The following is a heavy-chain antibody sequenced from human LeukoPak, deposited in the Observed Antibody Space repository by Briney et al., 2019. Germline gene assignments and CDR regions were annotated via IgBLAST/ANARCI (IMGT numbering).Heavy chain of an antibody. J-gene: IGHJ6*03. D-gene: IGHD6-13*01. Sequence: SETLSLTCAVYGGSFSSYYWSWIRQPPGKGLEWIGEGNHSGSTNYNPFLQSRVTISVDTSKNHFSLTLSSVTAADTAIYYCARGGSYSRGYYYYYMDVWGKGTTVTVSS. V-gene: IGHV4-34*01. CDR3: ARGGSYSRGYYYYYMDV. CDR2: GNHSGST. CDR1: GGSFSSYY.